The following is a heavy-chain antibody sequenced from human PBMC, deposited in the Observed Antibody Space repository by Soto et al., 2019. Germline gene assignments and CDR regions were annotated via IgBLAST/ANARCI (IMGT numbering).Heavy chain of an antibody. V-gene: IGHV4-39*01. CDR3: GVRPYGSRYYYGMDV. CDR1: GASVSSSAYY. Sequence: SVTQSVRNTVAGASVSSSAYYVRWIRQPPGKGLEWIGNVYNSGNTYYNPSLKSRVTFSVDTSKNQLSLNLNSVTAADTAVYFCGVRPYGSRYYYGMDVWVHGSTVTVSS. J-gene: IGHJ6*02. D-gene: IGHD3-10*01. CDR2: VYNSGNT.